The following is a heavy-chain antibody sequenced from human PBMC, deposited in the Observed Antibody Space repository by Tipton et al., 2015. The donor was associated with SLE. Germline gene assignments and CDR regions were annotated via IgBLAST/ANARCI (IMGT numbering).Heavy chain of an antibody. CDR1: GGPISVGGYF. J-gene: IGHJ1*01. CDR2: IYYHGHGTT. D-gene: IGHD5-12*01. Sequence: TLSLTCTVSGGPISVGGYFWTWIRQRPGQDIEWLGHIYYHGHGTTSYNPSLKSRLNISVDTSKNQFSLGLTDVTAADTAVYYCATGYDFQTGWFQHWGQGTLVTVSS. V-gene: IGHV4-31*03. CDR3: ATGYDFQTGWFQH.